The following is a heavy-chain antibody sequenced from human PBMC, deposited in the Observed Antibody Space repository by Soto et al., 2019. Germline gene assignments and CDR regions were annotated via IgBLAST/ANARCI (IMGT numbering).Heavy chain of an antibody. CDR2: SVVGSGNT. Sequence: SVKASCKASGVTFTSSAVQWVRQALGQRLEWIGWSVVGSGNTNYAQKFQERVTITRDMSTSTAYMELSSLRSEDTAVYYCAAEAAVYATTIGWFYPWGKGTLITIAS. CDR3: AAEAAVYATTIGWFYP. V-gene: IGHV1-58*01. D-gene: IGHD2-8*01. J-gene: IGHJ5*02. CDR1: GVTFTSSA.